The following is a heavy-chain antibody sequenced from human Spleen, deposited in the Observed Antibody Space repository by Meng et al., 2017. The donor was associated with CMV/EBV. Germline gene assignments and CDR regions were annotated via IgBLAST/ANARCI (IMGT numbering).Heavy chain of an antibody. CDR1: GSTFTGFD. CDR2: INPNSGGT. CDR3: ARDMADWLLHY. V-gene: IGHV1-2*02. D-gene: IGHD3-9*01. Sequence: QERVVQSCAEVKNPCASVNSSCKAYGSTFTGFDLHWVGQARGQGLEWMEWINPNSGGTNYAQKFQGRVTMTRDTSISTAYMELSGLRSGDTAVYYCARDMADWLLHYWGQGTLVTVSS. J-gene: IGHJ4*02.